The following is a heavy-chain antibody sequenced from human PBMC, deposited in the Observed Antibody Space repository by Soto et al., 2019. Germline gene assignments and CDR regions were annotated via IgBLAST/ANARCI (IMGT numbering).Heavy chain of an antibody. D-gene: IGHD6-19*01. CDR1: GYTFTSYG. Sequence: QVQVVQSGAAVKKPGASVKVSCKTSGYTFTSYGISWVRQAAGQGLEWMGWISAYNGNTNYAQKLQGRVTMTTDTSTSTAYMELRSLRSDDTAVYYCARDNMAVAGTDFDYWGQGTLVTVSS. CDR2: ISAYNGNT. V-gene: IGHV1-18*01. J-gene: IGHJ4*02. CDR3: ARDNMAVAGTDFDY.